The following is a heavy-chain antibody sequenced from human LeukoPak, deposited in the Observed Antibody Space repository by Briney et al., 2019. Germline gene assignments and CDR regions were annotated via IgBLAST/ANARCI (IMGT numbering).Heavy chain of an antibody. CDR2: IYYSGNA. V-gene: IGHV4-38-2*02. CDR1: NYSISTDYY. J-gene: IGHJ4*02. CDR3: ARQTGSGLFILP. D-gene: IGHD3/OR15-3a*01. Sequence: SETLSLTCSVSNYSISTDYYWGWIRQPPGKGLEWIGSIYYSGNAYYNASLKSRVTISIDTSKNQFSLRLTSVTAADTAVYYCARQTGSGLFILPGGQGTLVTVSS.